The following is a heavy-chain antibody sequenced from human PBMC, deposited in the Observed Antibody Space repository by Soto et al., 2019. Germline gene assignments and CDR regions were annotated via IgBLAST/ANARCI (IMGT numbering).Heavy chain of an antibody. Sequence: EVQLLESGGGLVQPGGSLRLSCAASGFIFSSYAMSWVRQAPGKGLEWVSGISGSGDNAYYADSVKGRFTISRDNSKNTQYLQMSGLRAEDTAVYYCAKVRSSGWYHVGFDIWGHGTMDTVSS. CDR1: GFIFSSYA. CDR2: ISGSGDNA. J-gene: IGHJ3*02. V-gene: IGHV3-23*01. D-gene: IGHD6-19*01. CDR3: AKVRSSGWYHVGFDI.